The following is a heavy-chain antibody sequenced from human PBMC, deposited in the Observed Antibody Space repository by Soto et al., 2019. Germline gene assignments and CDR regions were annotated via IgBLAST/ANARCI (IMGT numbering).Heavy chain of an antibody. CDR2: IYHSGST. J-gene: IGHJ3*02. V-gene: IGHV4-30-2*01. D-gene: IGHD5-18*01. CDR1: GGSISRGGYS. Sequence: SETLSLTCAVSGGSISRGGYSWSWIRQPPGKGLEWIGYIYHSGSTYYNPSLKSRVTISVDTSKNQFSLKLSSVTAADTAVYYCARRYGKNAFDIWGQGTMVTVSS. CDR3: ARRYGKNAFDI.